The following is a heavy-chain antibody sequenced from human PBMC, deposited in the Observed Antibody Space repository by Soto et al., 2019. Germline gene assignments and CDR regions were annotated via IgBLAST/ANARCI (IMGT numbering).Heavy chain of an antibody. J-gene: IGHJ6*02. CDR3: ARDYNYDFWSGYSQGIYYYYGMDV. Sequence: ASVKVSCKASGYTFTSYYMHWVRQAPGQGLEWKGIINPSGGSTSYAQKFQGRVTMTRDTSTSTVYMELSSLRSEDTALYYCARDYNYDFWSGYSQGIYYYYGMDVWGQGTTVTVSS. CDR2: INPSGGST. CDR1: GYTFTSYY. V-gene: IGHV1-46*01. D-gene: IGHD3-3*01.